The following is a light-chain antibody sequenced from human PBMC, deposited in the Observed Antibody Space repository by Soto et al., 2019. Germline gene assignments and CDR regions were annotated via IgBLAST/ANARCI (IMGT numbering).Light chain of an antibody. CDR2: MGS. CDR3: MQGLHMPIT. J-gene: IGKJ5*01. Sequence: DCVMTQSPLSIAVTPGEPADSSCRSNQSVLHSNGKNYLDWFLQKPGQSPQVLINMGSNRASGVPDRFSGSGSGTEFTLKISTVEAEDVGVYYCMQGLHMPITFGQGTRLEIK. V-gene: IGKV2-28*01. CDR1: QSVLHSNGKNY.